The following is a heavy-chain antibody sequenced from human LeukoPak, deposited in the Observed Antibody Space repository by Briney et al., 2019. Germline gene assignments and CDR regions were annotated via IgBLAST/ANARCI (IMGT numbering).Heavy chain of an antibody. Sequence: GGSPRLSCAASGFTFSSYAMSWVRQAPGKGLEWVSAISTSGTSTYYADSVKGRFTISRDSSRNTLFLQMSGLRADDTAVYYCARGTLPAARYFDYWGQGTLVTVSS. D-gene: IGHD6-6*01. CDR2: ISTSGTST. J-gene: IGHJ4*02. V-gene: IGHV3-23*01. CDR3: ARGTLPAARYFDY. CDR1: GFTFSSYA.